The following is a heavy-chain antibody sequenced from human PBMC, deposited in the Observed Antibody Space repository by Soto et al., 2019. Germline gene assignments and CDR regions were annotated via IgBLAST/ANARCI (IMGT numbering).Heavy chain of an antibody. CDR2: IVPIYRTA. J-gene: IGHJ4*02. D-gene: IGHD6-13*01. V-gene: IGHV1-69*13. Sequence: GASVKVSCKASGGTFSSYRISWVRQAPGQGLEWVGGIVPIYRTADYAQKFQGRVTITADESARTAYMGLRSLKSQDTAVYYCARDSGAKLSSSWGQGTLVTVSS. CDR1: GGTFSSYR. CDR3: ARDSGAKLSSS.